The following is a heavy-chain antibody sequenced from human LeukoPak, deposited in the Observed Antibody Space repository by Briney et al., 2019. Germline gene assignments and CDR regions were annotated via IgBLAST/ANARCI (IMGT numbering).Heavy chain of an antibody. D-gene: IGHD5-18*01. J-gene: IGHJ4*02. CDR3: AKSASPQLWSYFDY. CDR1: GFTFSSYG. Sequence: GRSLRLSCAASGFTFSSYGMHWVRQAPGKGLEWVAVISHDGSNKYYADSVKGRFTISRDNSKNTLYLQMNSLRAEDTAVYYCAKSASPQLWSYFDYWGQGTLVTVSS. CDR2: ISHDGSNK. V-gene: IGHV3-30*18.